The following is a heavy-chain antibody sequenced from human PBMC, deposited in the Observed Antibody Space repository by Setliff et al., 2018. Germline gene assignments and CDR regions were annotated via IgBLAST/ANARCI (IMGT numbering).Heavy chain of an antibody. CDR3: ARVRKGYSGYDFGDY. CDR2: IYYSGST. CDR1: GGSISSSSYY. Sequence: SETLSLTCTVSGGSISSSSYYWGWIRQPPGKGLEWIGSIYYSGSTYYNPSLKSRVTISVDTSKNQFSLKLRSVTAADTAVYYCARVRKGYSGYDFGDYWGQGTLVTVSS. D-gene: IGHD5-12*01. V-gene: IGHV4-39*07. J-gene: IGHJ4*02.